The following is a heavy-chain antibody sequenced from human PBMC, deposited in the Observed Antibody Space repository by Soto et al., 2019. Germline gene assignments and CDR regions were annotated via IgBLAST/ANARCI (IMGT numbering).Heavy chain of an antibody. CDR2: IDPSNSNS. J-gene: IGHJ4*02. Sequence: PGESLKISSKGSGYSFTSYWISWVRQMPGKGLEWMGRIDPSNSNSNYSPSFQGHVTISADKSITSAYLQWSSLKASDTAMYYCARLSGYDYLALDWGQGTLVTVSS. D-gene: IGHD5-12*01. V-gene: IGHV5-10-1*01. CDR1: GYSFTSYW. CDR3: ARLSGYDYLALD.